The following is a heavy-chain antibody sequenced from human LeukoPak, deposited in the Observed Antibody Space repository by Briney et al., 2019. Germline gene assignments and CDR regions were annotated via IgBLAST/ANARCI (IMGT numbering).Heavy chain of an antibody. CDR1: GYTFTGFH. Sequence: ASVKVSCKASGYTFTGFHMHWVRQAPGQGLEWMGWINANSGGTSYAQKFRGRVTVTRDTSISTAYMELTRLTSDDTAAYYCVRDPIDGYYYFDYWGQGTLVTVSS. CDR3: VRDPIDGYYYFDY. J-gene: IGHJ4*02. D-gene: IGHD5-24*01. CDR2: INANSGGT. V-gene: IGHV1-2*02.